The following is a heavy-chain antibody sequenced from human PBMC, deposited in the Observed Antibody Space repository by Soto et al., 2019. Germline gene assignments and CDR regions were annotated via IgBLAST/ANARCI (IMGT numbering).Heavy chain of an antibody. Sequence: ILSLTCKVPGGSISSYHRSWVRQSPGKGLEGIGYVFYTGSTTYNPALKRRVTISVDTSKNQFSLKLSSVSAAETGLYYCARSYSGTFYGYDTWGQGILVTVS. CDR2: VFYTGST. D-gene: IGHD1-26*01. V-gene: IGHV4-59*01. CDR1: GGSISSYH. CDR3: ARSYSGTFYGYDT. J-gene: IGHJ5*02.